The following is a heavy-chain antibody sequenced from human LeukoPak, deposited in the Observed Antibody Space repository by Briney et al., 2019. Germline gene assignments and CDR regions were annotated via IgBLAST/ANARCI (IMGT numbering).Heavy chain of an antibody. J-gene: IGHJ3*02. CDR3: ARDLRDYGGNVDAFDI. CDR1: GGTFSSYA. V-gene: IGHV1-69*05. Sequence: ASVEVSCKASGGTFSSYAISWVRQAPGQGLEWMGGIIPIFGTANYAQKFQGRVTITTDESTSTAYMELSSLRSEGTAVYYCARDLRDYGGNVDAFDIWGQGTMVTVSS. D-gene: IGHD4-23*01. CDR2: IIPIFGTA.